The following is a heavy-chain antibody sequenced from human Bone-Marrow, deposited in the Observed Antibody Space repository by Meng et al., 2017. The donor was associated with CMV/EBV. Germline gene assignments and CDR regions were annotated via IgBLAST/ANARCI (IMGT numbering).Heavy chain of an antibody. CDR1: GFTFSSYS. CDR2: ISSTSNYI. Sequence: GESLKISCAASGFTFSSYSMNWVRQAPGKGLEWVSLISSTSNYIYYADSVKGRFTISRDNAKNSLYLQMNSLRAEDTAVYHCARVGGSDPLNYWAQGSLVTVPS. CDR3: ARVGGSDPLNY. D-gene: IGHD3-16*01. V-gene: IGHV3-21*01. J-gene: IGHJ4*02.